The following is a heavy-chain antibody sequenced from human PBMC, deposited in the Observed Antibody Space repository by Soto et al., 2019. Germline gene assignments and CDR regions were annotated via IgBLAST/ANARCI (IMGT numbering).Heavy chain of an antibody. Sequence: SVKVSCKASGFTFTSSAMQWVRQARGQRLEWIGWIVVGSGNTNYAQKFQERVTITRDMSTSTAYMELSSLRSEDTAVYYCAAEKADSLLWFGESPANWFDPWGQGTLVTVSS. V-gene: IGHV1-58*02. CDR3: AAEKADSLLWFGESPANWFDP. CDR1: GFTFTSSA. D-gene: IGHD3-10*01. J-gene: IGHJ5*02. CDR2: IVVGSGNT.